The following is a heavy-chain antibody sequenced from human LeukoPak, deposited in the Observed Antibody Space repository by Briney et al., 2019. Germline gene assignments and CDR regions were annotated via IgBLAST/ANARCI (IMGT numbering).Heavy chain of an antibody. D-gene: IGHD2-15*01. Sequence: GASVKVSCKASGYTFTSYGISWVRQAPGQGLEWMGWISAYNGNTNYAQKLQGRVTMTTDTSTSTAYMELRSLRSDDTAVYYCARELKDLGYCSGGSCPEQYYFDYWGQGTLVTVSS. V-gene: IGHV1-18*01. CDR2: ISAYNGNT. CDR3: ARELKDLGYCSGGSCPEQYYFDY. CDR1: GYTFTSYG. J-gene: IGHJ4*02.